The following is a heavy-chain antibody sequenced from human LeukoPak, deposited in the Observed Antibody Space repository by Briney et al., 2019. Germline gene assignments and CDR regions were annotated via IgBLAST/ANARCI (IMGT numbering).Heavy chain of an antibody. Sequence: PGGSLRLSCAASGFTVSSNYMSWVRQAPGKGLEWVSVIYSGGSTYYADSVKGRFTISRNNSKNTVDLQMNSPRAEDTAVYYCARGHDYDSSVAYWGQGTLVTVSS. CDR3: ARGHDYDSSVAY. D-gene: IGHD3-22*01. J-gene: IGHJ4*02. CDR2: IYSGGST. CDR1: GFTVSSNY. V-gene: IGHV3-66*01.